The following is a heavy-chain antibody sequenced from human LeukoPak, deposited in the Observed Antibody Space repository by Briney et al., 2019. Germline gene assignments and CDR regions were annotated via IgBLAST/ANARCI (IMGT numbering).Heavy chain of an antibody. D-gene: IGHD3-16*01. CDR2: ISSSSSYI. Sequence: GGSLRLSCAASGFTFSSYSMNWVRQAPGKGLEWVSSISSSSSYIYYVDSVKGRFTISRDNAKNSLYLQMNSLRAEDAAVYYCARDISARRLDVWGKGTTVTVSS. CDR1: GFTFSSYS. V-gene: IGHV3-21*01. CDR3: ARDISARRLDV. J-gene: IGHJ6*04.